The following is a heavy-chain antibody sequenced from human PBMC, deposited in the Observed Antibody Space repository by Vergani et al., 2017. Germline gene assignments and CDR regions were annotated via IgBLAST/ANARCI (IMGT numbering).Heavy chain of an antibody. CDR2: IYYSGST. D-gene: IGHD3-3*01. J-gene: IGHJ3*02. V-gene: IGHV4-39*07. CDR3: ARAVDRDYDFWSGYMAFDI. Sequence: QLQLQESGPGLVKPSETLSLTCTVSGGSISSSSYYWGWIRQPPGKGLEWIGSIYYSGSTYYNPSLKSRVTISVDTSKNQFSLKLSSVTAADTAVYYCARAVDRDYDFWSGYMAFDIWGQGTMVTVSS. CDR1: GGSISSSSYY.